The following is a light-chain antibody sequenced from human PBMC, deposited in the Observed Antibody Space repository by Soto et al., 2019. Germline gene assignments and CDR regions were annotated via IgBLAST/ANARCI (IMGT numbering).Light chain of an antibody. CDR2: DAS. V-gene: IGKV1-33*01. CDR1: QDSSNY. J-gene: IGKJ4*01. CDR3: QQCDKLPLT. Sequence: IQMTQSPSSLSASVGDXVTITXQASQDSSNYLNWYQQKPGKAPKXXIYDASNLETGAPSRFSGSGSGTDFTFTISSLQPEDIATYYCQQCDKLPLTFGGGTKVDIK.